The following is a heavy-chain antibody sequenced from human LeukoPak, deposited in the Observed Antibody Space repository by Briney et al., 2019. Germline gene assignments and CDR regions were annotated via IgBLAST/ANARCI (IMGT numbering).Heavy chain of an antibody. V-gene: IGHV3-23*01. CDR1: GFTFSSYG. J-gene: IGHJ5*02. D-gene: IGHD2-8*01. CDR3: AGRDCSDGVCHFDP. Sequence: GGSLRLSCAASGFTFSSYGMSWVRQAPGKGLEWVSGISGSGGSTYYADSVKGRFTISRDNAKNSLYLQMDSLRVEDTAVYYCAGRDCSDGVCHFDPWGQGTLVTVSS. CDR2: ISGSGGST.